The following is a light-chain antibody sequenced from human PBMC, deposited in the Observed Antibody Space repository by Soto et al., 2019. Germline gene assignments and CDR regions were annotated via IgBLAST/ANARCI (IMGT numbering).Light chain of an antibody. J-gene: IGKJ1*01. CDR1: QSISSN. CDR3: QQYDNWPT. Sequence: MVPTPPQSNLPVYPRKTATLSFRASQSISSNLVWYQQKAGQAPRLLIYGASTRATGIPARFSGSGSGTEFTLTISSLQSEDFAVYYCQQYDNWPTFGQGTKV. CDR2: GAS. V-gene: IGKV3-15*01.